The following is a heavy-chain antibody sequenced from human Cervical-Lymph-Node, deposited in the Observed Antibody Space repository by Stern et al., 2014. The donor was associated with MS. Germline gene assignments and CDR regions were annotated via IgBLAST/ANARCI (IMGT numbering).Heavy chain of an antibody. Sequence: VQLVQSGAEVKQPGSSMKVSCQASGGSFSSLEISWVRQAPGQRLEWLGGISPLFGTANYAQRVQGRATIVADVSTSTVNMELSRLRSEDTAVYYCVRDQGGIAASWGQGTLVTVSS. J-gene: IGHJ4*02. D-gene: IGHD6-13*01. CDR1: GGSFSSLE. V-gene: IGHV1-69*01. CDR3: VRDQGGIAAS. CDR2: ISPLFGTA.